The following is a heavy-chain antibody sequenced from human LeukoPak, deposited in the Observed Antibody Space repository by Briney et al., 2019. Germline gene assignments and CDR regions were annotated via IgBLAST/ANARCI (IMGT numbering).Heavy chain of an antibody. CDR3: AKDYGPGSYFHDAFDI. Sequence: GGSLRLSCAASGFTFNSYGMHWVRQAPGKGLEWVAVISYDGSNKHYADSVKGRFSISRDNSKNTLYLQMNSLRAEDTAVYYCAKDYGPGSYFHDAFDIWGQGTMVTVSS. V-gene: IGHV3-30*18. CDR2: ISYDGSNK. CDR1: GFTFNSYG. D-gene: IGHD3-10*01. J-gene: IGHJ3*02.